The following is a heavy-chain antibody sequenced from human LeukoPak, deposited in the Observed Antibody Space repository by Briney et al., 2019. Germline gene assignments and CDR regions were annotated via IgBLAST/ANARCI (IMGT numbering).Heavy chain of an antibody. D-gene: IGHD3-22*01. Sequence: GGSLRLSCAASGFTFSSYAMSWVRQAPGKGLEWVSAISGSGGRTYYADSVKGRFTISRDNSKNTLYLQMNSLRAEDTAVYYCAKDSHPDYYDSSGYCYFDYWGQGTLVTVSS. V-gene: IGHV3-23*01. CDR3: AKDSHPDYYDSSGYCYFDY. CDR1: GFTFSSYA. CDR2: ISGSGGRT. J-gene: IGHJ4*02.